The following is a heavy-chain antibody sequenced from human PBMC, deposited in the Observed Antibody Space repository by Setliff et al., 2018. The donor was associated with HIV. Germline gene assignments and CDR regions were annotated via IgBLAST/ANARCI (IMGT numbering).Heavy chain of an antibody. CDR3: ARVIYSYYDSTGYSCYFDY. CDR1: GGSISSGTDY. Sequence: PSETLSLTCSVSGGSISSGTDYWSWIRQPAGKGLEWIGRIYTSGSTNYNPSLKSRVTMSVDTSKNQFSLKLRSVTAADTAVYYCARVIYSYYDSTGYSCYFDYWGQGTLVTVSS. CDR2: IYTSGST. V-gene: IGHV4-61*02. J-gene: IGHJ4*02. D-gene: IGHD3-22*01.